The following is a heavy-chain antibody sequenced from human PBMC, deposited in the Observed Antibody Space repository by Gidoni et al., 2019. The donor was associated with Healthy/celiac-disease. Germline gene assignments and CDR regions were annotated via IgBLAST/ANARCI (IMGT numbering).Heavy chain of an antibody. Sequence: QVQLQQWGAGLLKPSETLSLTCAVYGGSFSGYYWSWIRQPPGKGLEWIGEINHSGSTNYNPSLKSRVTISVDTSKNQFSLKLSSVTAADTAVYYCARGRGWMVRGAPLGYWGQGTLVTVSS. CDR3: ARGRGWMVRGAPLGY. CDR2: INHSGST. CDR1: GGSFSGYY. D-gene: IGHD3-10*01. J-gene: IGHJ4*02. V-gene: IGHV4-34*01.